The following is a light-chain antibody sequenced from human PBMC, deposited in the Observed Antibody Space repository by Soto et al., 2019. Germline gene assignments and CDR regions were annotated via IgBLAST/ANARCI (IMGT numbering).Light chain of an antibody. J-gene: IGKJ4*01. CDR2: AAS. Sequence: DIQMTQSPSSLSASIGDRITITCRASQDIRNSLAWYQQKPGKAPNLLIYAASSLHSGVPSRFSGSGSGTDFTLTISSLQPEDFATYYCQQANSFPLTFGGGTKVDIK. CDR1: QDIRNS. CDR3: QQANSFPLT. V-gene: IGKV1-12*01.